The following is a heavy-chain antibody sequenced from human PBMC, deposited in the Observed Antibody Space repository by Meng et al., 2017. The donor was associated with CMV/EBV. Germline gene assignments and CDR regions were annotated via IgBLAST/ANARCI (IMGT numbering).Heavy chain of an antibody. J-gene: IGHJ4*02. Sequence: GGSLRLSCAASGFTFSSYAMHWVRQAPGKGMEWVAVISYDGSNKYYADSVKGRFTISRDNSKNTLYLQMNSLRAEDTAVYYCARECRIAGKDSWGQGTLVTVSS. V-gene: IGHV3-30*04. CDR2: ISYDGSNK. CDR1: GFTFSSYA. CDR3: ARECRIAGKDS. D-gene: IGHD6-13*01.